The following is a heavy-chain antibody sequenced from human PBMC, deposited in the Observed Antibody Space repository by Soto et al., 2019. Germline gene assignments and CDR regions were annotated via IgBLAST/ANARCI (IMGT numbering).Heavy chain of an antibody. D-gene: IGHD4-4*01. Sequence: LSLTCTVAGGSVTNSSYYWGWIRHSPGKGLEWIGSVYYRGRSYSRSSVKSRVTISVDTSKNQFSLNLNSVTASDTAVYFCVSQGTTVITQAYFDYRDPVALVAVSS. CDR1: GGSVTNSSYY. CDR3: VSQGTTVITQAYFDY. J-gene: IGHJ4*02. CDR2: VYYRGRS. V-gene: IGHV4-39*01.